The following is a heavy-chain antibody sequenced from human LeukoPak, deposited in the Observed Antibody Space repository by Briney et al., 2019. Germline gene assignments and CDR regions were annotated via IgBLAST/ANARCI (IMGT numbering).Heavy chain of an antibody. CDR3: ARHGYSYGSDY. CDR2: IYYSGST. CDR1: GGSISSSSYY. V-gene: IGHV4-39*01. Sequence: PSETLSLTCTVSGGSISSSSYYWGWIRRPPGKGLEWIGSIYYSGSTYYNPSLKSRVTISVDTSKNQFSLKLSSVTAADTAVYYCARHGYSYGSDYWGQGTLVTVSS. D-gene: IGHD5-18*01. J-gene: IGHJ4*02.